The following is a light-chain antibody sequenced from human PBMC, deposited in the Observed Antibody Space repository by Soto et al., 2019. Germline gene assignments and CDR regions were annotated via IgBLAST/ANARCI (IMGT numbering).Light chain of an antibody. CDR1: QSVSSY. Sequence: EIVLTQSPATLSLSPGERATLSCRASQSVSSYLAWFQQKPGQAPRLLIFDASNRATGIPPRFSGSGSGTDFTLTISSLEPKDFAVYYCQQRSNWPLTFGGGTKVEIK. CDR3: QQRSNWPLT. CDR2: DAS. J-gene: IGKJ4*01. V-gene: IGKV3-11*01.